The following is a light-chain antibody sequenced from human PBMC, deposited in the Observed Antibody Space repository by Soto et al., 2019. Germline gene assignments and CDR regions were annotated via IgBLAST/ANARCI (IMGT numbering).Light chain of an antibody. CDR3: QQYNNWPREGYT. Sequence: EIVMTQSPATLSVSPGERATLSCRASQSVSSNLAWYQQKPGQAPRLLIYGASTRAIGIPARFSGSGSGTEFTLTISSLQSEDFAVYYCQQYNNWPREGYTFGRGTKLEIK. J-gene: IGKJ2*01. V-gene: IGKV3-15*01. CDR2: GAS. CDR1: QSVSSN.